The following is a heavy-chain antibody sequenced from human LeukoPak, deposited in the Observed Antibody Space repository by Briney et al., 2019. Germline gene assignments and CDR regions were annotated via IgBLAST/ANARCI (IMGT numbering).Heavy chain of an antibody. J-gene: IGHJ6*04. V-gene: IGHV3-30*04. CDR2: ISSDGSNK. CDR3: ARVNFAAAAMDV. Sequence: GGSLRLSCAASGFTFSNYAMHWVRQAPGKGLEWVAVISSDGSNKYYADSVRGRFTFSRDNSKNTLYLQMTSLRAEDTAVYYCARVNFAAAAMDVWGKGTTVTVSS. CDR1: GFTFSNYA. D-gene: IGHD6-13*01.